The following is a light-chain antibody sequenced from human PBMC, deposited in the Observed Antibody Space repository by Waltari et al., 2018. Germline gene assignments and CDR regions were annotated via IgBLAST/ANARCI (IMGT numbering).Light chain of an antibody. J-gene: IGKJ1*01. V-gene: IGKV3-20*01. CDR3: QKYVNLPAT. Sequence: EIMLPPPPGTLSLSPGERATLSCRASQSSSRFLAWYQQKPGQAPRLLIYAASTRATGLPDRISGSGSGTDFSLTISRLEPEDTAVYYCQKYVNLPATFGQGTKVEIK. CDR1: QSSSRF. CDR2: AAS.